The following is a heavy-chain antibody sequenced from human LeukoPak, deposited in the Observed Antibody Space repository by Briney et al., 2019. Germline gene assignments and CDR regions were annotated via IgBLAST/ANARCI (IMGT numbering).Heavy chain of an antibody. CDR2: IYYSGST. CDR3: ARVEGSGSYYHDY. Sequence: SETLSLTCTVSGGPVSSGNYYWSWIRQPPGKGLESIGYIYYSGSTNYNPSLKSRVTISVDRSKNQFSLKLSSVTAADTAVYYCARVEGSGSYYHDYWGQGTLVTVSS. CDR1: GGPVSSGNYY. V-gene: IGHV4-61*01. D-gene: IGHD3-10*01. J-gene: IGHJ4*02.